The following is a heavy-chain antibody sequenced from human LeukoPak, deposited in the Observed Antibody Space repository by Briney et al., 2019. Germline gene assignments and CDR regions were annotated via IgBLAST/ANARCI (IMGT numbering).Heavy chain of an antibody. J-gene: IGHJ6*03. CDR1: VGTFSSYA. V-gene: IGHV1-69*13. CDR3: ARQRTPTYYYYMDV. Sequence: SVKVSCKASVGTFSSYAIIWVRQAPGPGLEWMGGIIPIFGTANYAQKFQGRVTITADESTSTAYMELSSLRSEDTAVYYCARQRTPTYYYYMDVWGKGTTVTVSS. CDR2: IIPIFGTA.